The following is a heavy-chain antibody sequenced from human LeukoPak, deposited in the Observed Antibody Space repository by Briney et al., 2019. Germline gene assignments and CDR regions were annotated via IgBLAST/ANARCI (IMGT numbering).Heavy chain of an antibody. Sequence: GESLNISCKGSGYIFTTYWIGWVRQMPGKGLEWMGIIYPTDSATKYSPSFQGQVTISVDKSNSTAYLRWSSLKASDTAMYYCARRGYDILTGYYFDYWGQGTLVTVSS. D-gene: IGHD3-9*01. CDR3: ARRGYDILTGYYFDY. CDR2: IYPTDSAT. CDR1: GYIFTTYW. J-gene: IGHJ4*02. V-gene: IGHV5-51*01.